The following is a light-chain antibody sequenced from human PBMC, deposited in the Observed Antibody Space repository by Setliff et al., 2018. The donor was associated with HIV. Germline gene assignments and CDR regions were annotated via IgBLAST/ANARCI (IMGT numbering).Light chain of an antibody. CDR2: GVR. V-gene: IGLV2-14*01. J-gene: IGLJ1*01. CDR3: SSYTSSSPPYV. CDR1: SSDVGGYNY. Sequence: QSVLTQPASVSGSPGQSITISCTGTSSDVGGYNYVSWYQQYPGKAPKLMIYGVRNRPSGVSDRFSGSKSGNTASLSISGLQAKDEADYYCSSYTSSSPPYVFGSGTKVTV.